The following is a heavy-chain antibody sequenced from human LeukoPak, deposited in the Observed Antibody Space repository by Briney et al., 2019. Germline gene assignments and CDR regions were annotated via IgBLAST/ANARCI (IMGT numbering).Heavy chain of an antibody. Sequence: ASETLSLTCTVSGGSISSYYWSWIRQPPGEGLEWIGYIHYSGSTNYNPSLKSRVTISVDTSKNQFSLKLSSVTAADTAVYYCARDRRDLYYYYYMDVWGKETAVTVSS. V-gene: IGHV4-59*01. CDR3: ARDRRDLYYYYYMDV. CDR2: IHYSGST. J-gene: IGHJ6*03. CDR1: GGSISSYY.